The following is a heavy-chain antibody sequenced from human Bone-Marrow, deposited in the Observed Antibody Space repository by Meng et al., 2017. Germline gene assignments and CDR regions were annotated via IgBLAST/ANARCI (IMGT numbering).Heavy chain of an antibody. V-gene: IGHV3-11*04. CDR1: GFTFSDYY. J-gene: IGHJ6*02. D-gene: IGHD3-22*01. Sequence: GESLKISCAASGFTFSDYYMSWIRQAPGKGLEWVSYISSSGSTIYYADSVKGRFTISRDNAKNSLYLQMNSLRAEDTAVYYCARDGGYYDSSGYPRYYYYYGMDVWGQGTTVTVSS. CDR3: ARDGGYYDSSGYPRYYYYYGMDV. CDR2: ISSSGSTI.